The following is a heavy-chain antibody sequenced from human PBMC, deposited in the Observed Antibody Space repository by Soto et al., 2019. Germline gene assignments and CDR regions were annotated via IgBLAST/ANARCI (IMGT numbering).Heavy chain of an antibody. Sequence: QVQLVQSGAEVKKPGASVKVSCKASGYTFTDYRMIWVRQAPGQGLEWMGIINPSGASTNYAQKFQSRVTLTRDSFTSTVYMELSSLRSEDTAVYYCARPAGRLANWFDPWGQGTLVTVAS. D-gene: IGHD6-6*01. V-gene: IGHV1-46*01. CDR1: GYTFTDYR. CDR2: INPSGAST. J-gene: IGHJ5*02. CDR3: ARPAGRLANWFDP.